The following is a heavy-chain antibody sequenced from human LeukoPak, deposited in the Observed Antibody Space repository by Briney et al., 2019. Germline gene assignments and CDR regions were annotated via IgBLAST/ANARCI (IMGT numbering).Heavy chain of an antibody. J-gene: IGHJ6*03. CDR2: INHSGST. Sequence: SETLSLTCAVYGGSFSGYYWSWIRQPPGKGLEWIGEINHSGSTNYNPSLKSRVTISVDTSKNQFSLKLSSVTAADTAVYYCARVGRSPLFSGSYHHYYYMDVWGKGTTVTVSS. CDR3: ARVGRSPLFSGSYHHYYYMDV. D-gene: IGHD1-26*01. CDR1: GGSFSGYY. V-gene: IGHV4-34*01.